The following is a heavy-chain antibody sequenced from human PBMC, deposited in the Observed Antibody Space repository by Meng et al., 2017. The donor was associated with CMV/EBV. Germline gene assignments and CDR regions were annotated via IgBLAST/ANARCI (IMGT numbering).Heavy chain of an antibody. CDR3: ARGQEVPAAMYWFDT. D-gene: IGHD2-2*01. Sequence: QVQLQESGPGLVKPSQALSLTGTVSGGSISSGDYYWSWIRQPPGKGLEWIGYIYYSGSTYYNPSLKSRVTISVDTSKNQFSLKLSSVTAADTAVYYCARGQEVPAAMYWFDTWGQGTLVTVAS. CDR1: GGSISSGDYY. J-gene: IGHJ5*02. CDR2: IYYSGST. V-gene: IGHV4-30-4*08.